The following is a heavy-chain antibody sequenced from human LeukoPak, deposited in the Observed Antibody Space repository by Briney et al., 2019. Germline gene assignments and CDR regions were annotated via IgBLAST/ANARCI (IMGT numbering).Heavy chain of an antibody. CDR2: ISSSGSTI. Sequence: KPGGSQRLSCAASGLTLSDYYMSWIRQTPGKGLEWVSYISSSGSTIYYADSVKGRFTISRDNAKNSLYLQMNSLRAEDTAVYYCASSAGYLIDYWGQGTLVTVSS. V-gene: IGHV3-11*01. CDR1: GLTLSDYY. J-gene: IGHJ4*02. CDR3: ASSAGYLIDY. D-gene: IGHD1-26*01.